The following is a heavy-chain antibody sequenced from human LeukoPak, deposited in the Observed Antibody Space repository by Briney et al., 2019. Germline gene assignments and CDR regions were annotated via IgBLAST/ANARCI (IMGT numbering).Heavy chain of an antibody. CDR3: ARGGAYYSDPYLGFFDY. J-gene: IGHJ4*02. Sequence: SETLSLTCTVSGGSISSSSYYWGWIRQPPGKGLEWIGSIYYSGSTYYNPSLKSRVTISVDTSKNQFSLKLSSVTAADTAVYYCARGGAYYSDPYLGFFDYWGQETLVTVSS. D-gene: IGHD3-22*01. V-gene: IGHV4-39*07. CDR1: GGSISSSSYY. CDR2: IYYSGST.